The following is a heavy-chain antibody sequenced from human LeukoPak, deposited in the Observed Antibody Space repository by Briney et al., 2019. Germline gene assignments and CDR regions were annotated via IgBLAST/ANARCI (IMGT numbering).Heavy chain of an antibody. Sequence: GESLKISCKGSGYSFTNYWIGWVRQMPGKGLEWMGIIYPGDSDTRYSPSFQGQVTISADKSVSTAYLQWSSLKASDTAMYYCARQQEAPYYYDSSGTYYFDYWGQGTLVTDSS. CDR1: GYSFTNYW. J-gene: IGHJ4*02. CDR3: ARQQEAPYYYDSSGTYYFDY. CDR2: IYPGDSDT. D-gene: IGHD3-22*01. V-gene: IGHV5-51*01.